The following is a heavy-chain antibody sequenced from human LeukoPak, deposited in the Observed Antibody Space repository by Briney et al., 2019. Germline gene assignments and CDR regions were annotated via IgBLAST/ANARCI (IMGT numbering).Heavy chain of an antibody. CDR1: GFTFSSYS. CDR3: ARGSGGSCSDFDY. V-gene: IGHV3-48*01. CDR2: ISSSSSTI. Sequence: PGGSLRLSCAASGFTFSSYSKNWVRQAPGKGLEWVSYISSSSSTIYYADTVKGRFTISRDNAKNSLYLQMNSLRAEDTAVYYCARGSGGSCSDFDYWGQGTLVTVSS. D-gene: IGHD2-15*01. J-gene: IGHJ4*02.